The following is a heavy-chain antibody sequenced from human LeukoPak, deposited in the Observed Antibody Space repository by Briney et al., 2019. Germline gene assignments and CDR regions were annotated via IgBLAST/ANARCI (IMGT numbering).Heavy chain of an antibody. CDR1: GFDFSNYD. Sequence: GGSLRLSCAASGFDFSNYDMTWVPQAPGKGLEYVSSISRGGNYILSADSVRGRFSISRNNAENSLFLQMNSLRGEDTAVYYCARIGPGTDVYNSFDYWGQGTLVAVSS. CDR2: ISRGGNYI. D-gene: IGHD5-24*01. CDR3: ARIGPGTDVYNSFDY. V-gene: IGHV3-21*01. J-gene: IGHJ4*02.